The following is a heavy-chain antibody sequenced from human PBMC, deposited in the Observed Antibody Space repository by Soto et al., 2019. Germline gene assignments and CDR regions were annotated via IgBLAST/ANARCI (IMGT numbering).Heavy chain of an antibody. J-gene: IGHJ4*02. Sequence: QVPLVQSGAEVKKPGASVKVSCKASGYNFTSYGIRWVRQAPGQGLERMGWISAYNGNTNDAQKPPGRVTMTTDTSTITAYMELRSLRSDDTAVYYCARTYSSSYGFDYWGQGTLVTVSS. D-gene: IGHD6-13*01. CDR2: ISAYNGNT. V-gene: IGHV1-18*01. CDR1: GYNFTSYG. CDR3: ARTYSSSYGFDY.